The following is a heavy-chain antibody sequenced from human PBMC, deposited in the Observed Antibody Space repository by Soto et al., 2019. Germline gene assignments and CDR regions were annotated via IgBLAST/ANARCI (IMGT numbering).Heavy chain of an antibody. CDR3: ARSVTP. CDR2: IYYSGST. Sequence: PSETLSLTCTVSGGSISSYYWSWIRQSPGKGLEWIGYIYYSGSTYYNPSLKSRVTISVDTSKNQFSLKLSSVTAADTAVYYCARSVTPWGQGTLVTVSS. V-gene: IGHV4-59*06. CDR1: GGSISSYY. J-gene: IGHJ5*02. D-gene: IGHD3-10*01.